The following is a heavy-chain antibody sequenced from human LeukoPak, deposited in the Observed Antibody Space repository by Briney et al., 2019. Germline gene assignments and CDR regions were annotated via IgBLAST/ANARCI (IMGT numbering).Heavy chain of an antibody. V-gene: IGHV4-61*02. Sequence: PSETLSLTCTVSGGSISSGSYYWSWIRQPAGKGLEWIGRIYTSGSTNDNPSLKSRVTISVDTSKNQFSLKLSSVTAADTAVYYCARVLGATIGYWGQGTLVTVPS. CDR1: GGSISSGSYY. D-gene: IGHD1-26*01. CDR3: ARVLGATIGY. J-gene: IGHJ4*02. CDR2: IYTSGST.